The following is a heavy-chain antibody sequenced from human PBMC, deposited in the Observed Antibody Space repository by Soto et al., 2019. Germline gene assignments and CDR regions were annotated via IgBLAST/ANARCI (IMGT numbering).Heavy chain of an antibody. CDR1: GFTFSSYA. J-gene: IGHJ3*02. CDR2: ISYDGSNK. Sequence: PGGSLRLSCAASGFTFSSYAMHWVRQAPGKGLEWVAVISYDGSNKYYADSVKGRFTISRDNSKNTLYLQMNSLRAEDTAVYYCARVREESGYYLPGAFDIWGQGTMVTVSS. CDR3: ARVREESGYYLPGAFDI. V-gene: IGHV3-30-3*01. D-gene: IGHD3-22*01.